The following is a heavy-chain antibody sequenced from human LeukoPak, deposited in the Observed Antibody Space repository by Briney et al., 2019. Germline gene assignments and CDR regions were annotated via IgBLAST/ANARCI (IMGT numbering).Heavy chain of an antibody. D-gene: IGHD3-10*01. J-gene: IGHJ4*02. CDR1: GFSSSRYA. Sequence: PGGSLRLSCSEPGFSSSRYAMRWVRQAPGKGLEYVSAISSNGGSTYYADSVKGRFTISRDNSTNTLYLQMRSLRADGTVVHYCLSDRGWHVSESAYYFDHWARGTLVTVSS. V-gene: IGHV3-64D*06. CDR2: ISSNGGST. CDR3: LSDRGWHVSESAYYFDH.